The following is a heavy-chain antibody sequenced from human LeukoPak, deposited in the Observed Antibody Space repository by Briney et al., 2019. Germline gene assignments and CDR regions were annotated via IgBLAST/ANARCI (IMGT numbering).Heavy chain of an antibody. CDR3: ARFAFSSLRLDY. D-gene: IGHD3-16*01. CDR1: GASISANNYY. Sequence: PSETLSLACNVSGASISANNYYWTWIRQPAGKGLEWIGRIYTDGITNYSPSLKSRVTIFLDKPKNQFSLKLTSMTAADSAVYYCARFAFSSLRLDYWGQGGQVIVSS. J-gene: IGHJ4*02. CDR2: IYTDGIT. V-gene: IGHV4-61*02.